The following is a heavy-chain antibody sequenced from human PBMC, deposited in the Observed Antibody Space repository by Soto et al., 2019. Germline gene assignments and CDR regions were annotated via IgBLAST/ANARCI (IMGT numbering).Heavy chain of an antibody. D-gene: IGHD7-27*01. CDR2: IYHSGST. J-gene: IGHJ4*02. CDR1: GYSISSGYC. CDR3: ARAVNWGRFDY. V-gene: IGHV4-38-2*01. Sequence: SETLSLTCAVSGYSISSGYCWGWIRQPPGKGLEWIGSIYHSGSTYYNPSLKSRVTISVDTSKNQFSLKLSSVTAADTAVYYCARAVNWGRFDYWGQGTLVTVSS.